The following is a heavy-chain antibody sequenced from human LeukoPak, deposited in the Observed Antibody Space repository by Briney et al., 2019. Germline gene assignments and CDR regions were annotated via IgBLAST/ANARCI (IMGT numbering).Heavy chain of an antibody. V-gene: IGHV3-74*03. CDR3: ARDRLEAVTDDDYFDY. CDR2: INTDGSST. Sequence: GGSLRLSCAASGFILSNYWMHWVRQGPGKGLVWVSRINTDGSSTTYADSVKGRFTISRDNAKNTLFLQMNSLRAEDTAVYYCARDRLEAVTDDDYFDYWGQGTLVTVSS. D-gene: IGHD2-21*02. CDR1: GFILSNYW. J-gene: IGHJ4*02.